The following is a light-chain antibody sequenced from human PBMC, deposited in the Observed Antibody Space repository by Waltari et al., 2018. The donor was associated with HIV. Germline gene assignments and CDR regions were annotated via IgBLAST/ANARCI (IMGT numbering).Light chain of an antibody. Sequence: QSVLTQPPSASGTPGQRVTIPCSGSSSNLATNTVNWYQQLPGTAPKLLIYPNNQRPSGVPARFSGSKSGTSASLAISGLQSDDDADYYCATWDDSLNGWVFGGGTRLTVL. CDR3: ATWDDSLNGWV. CDR2: PNN. V-gene: IGLV1-44*01. CDR1: SSNLATNT. J-gene: IGLJ3*02.